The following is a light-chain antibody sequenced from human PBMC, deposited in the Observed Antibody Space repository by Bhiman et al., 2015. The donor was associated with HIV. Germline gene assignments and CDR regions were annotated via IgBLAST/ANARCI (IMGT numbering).Light chain of an antibody. V-gene: IGLV2-11*01. CDR3: AWDDSLSGPV. CDR2: DVT. J-gene: IGLJ3*02. CDR1: SSDVGGYNY. Sequence: QSALTQPRSVSGSPGQSVTISCTGTSSDVGGYNYVSWYQQHPDKAPKLMIYDVTKRPSGVPDRFSGSKSGTSASLAISGLRSDDEADYCAAWDDSLSGPVFGGGTKLTVL.